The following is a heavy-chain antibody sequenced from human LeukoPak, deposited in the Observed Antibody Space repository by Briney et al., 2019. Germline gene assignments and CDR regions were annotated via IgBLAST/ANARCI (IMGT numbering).Heavy chain of an antibody. D-gene: IGHD6-13*01. CDR3: ARDRNGPRAYSSSRGPLDY. J-gene: IGHJ4*02. Sequence: TGGSLRLSCAASGFTFSSYWMHWVRQAPGKGLVWVSRINSDGSSTSYADSVKGRFTISRDNAKNTLYLQMNSLRAEDTAVYYCARDRNGPRAYSSSRGPLDYWGQGTLVTLSS. V-gene: IGHV3-74*01. CDR2: INSDGSST. CDR1: GFTFSSYW.